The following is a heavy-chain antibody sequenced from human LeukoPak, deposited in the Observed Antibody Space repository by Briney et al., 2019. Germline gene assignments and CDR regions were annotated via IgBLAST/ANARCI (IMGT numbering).Heavy chain of an antibody. Sequence: SETLSLTCTVPGGSISNSNYYWSWLRQPPGKGLEWIGYIYYSGSTNYNPSLKSRVTISVDTSKNQFSLKLSSVTAADTAVYYCARQGRVGDGYNLGYWGQGTLVTVSS. J-gene: IGHJ4*02. V-gene: IGHV4-61*05. CDR3: ARQGRVGDGYNLGY. CDR1: GGSISNSNYY. D-gene: IGHD5-24*01. CDR2: IYYSGST.